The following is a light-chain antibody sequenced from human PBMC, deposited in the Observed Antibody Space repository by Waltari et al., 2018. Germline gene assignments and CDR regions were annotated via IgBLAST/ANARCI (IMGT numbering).Light chain of an antibody. V-gene: IGLV3-19*01. CDR3: SSRNGRANEVV. CDR1: SRRTSY. Sequence: SSELTQDPAVSVALGQTVRITCQGDSRRTSYAGWYQLKPGQAPVLVMFGKDKRPSGIPDRFSGYSSGTTSSLTITGAQAEDEADYYCSSRNGRANEVVFAGGTKVTVL. CDR2: GKD. J-gene: IGLJ3*02.